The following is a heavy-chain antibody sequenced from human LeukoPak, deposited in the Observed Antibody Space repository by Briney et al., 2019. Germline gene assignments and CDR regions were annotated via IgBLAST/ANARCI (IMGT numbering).Heavy chain of an antibody. D-gene: IGHD6-19*01. CDR2: IIPIFGTA. V-gene: IGHV1-69*13. CDR1: GGTFSSYA. Sequence: SVKVSCKASGGTFSSYAVSWVRQAPGQGLEWMGGIIPIFGTANYAQKFQGRVTITADESTSTAYMELSSLRSEDTAVYYCARGLSSGWYFWFDPWGQGTLVTVSS. CDR3: ARGLSSGWYFWFDP. J-gene: IGHJ5*02.